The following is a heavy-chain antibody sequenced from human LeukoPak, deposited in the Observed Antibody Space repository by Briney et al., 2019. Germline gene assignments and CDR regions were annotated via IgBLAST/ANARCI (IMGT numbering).Heavy chain of an antibody. CDR2: IYYSGST. J-gene: IGHJ5*02. CDR3: AIVYCGGDCGLNRFDP. V-gene: IGHV4-59*01. D-gene: IGHD2-21*01. CDR1: GGSISSYY. Sequence: SETLSLTCTVSGGSISSYYWSWIRQPPGKGLEWIGYIYYSGSTNYNPSLKSRVTISVDTSKNQFSLKLSSVTAADTAVYYCAIVYCGGDCGLNRFDPWGQGTLVTVSS.